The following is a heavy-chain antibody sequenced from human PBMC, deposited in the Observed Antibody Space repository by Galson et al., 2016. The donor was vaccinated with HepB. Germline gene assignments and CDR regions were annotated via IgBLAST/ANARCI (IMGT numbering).Heavy chain of an antibody. Sequence: QSGAEVKKPGESLKISCKGSGYRFASYWVGWVRQMPGKGLEWMGIIYPADSDTRYSPPFPGQVTISADKSISPAYLQWSSLEASDAAMYYCAGGVRGAYFDFWGHGTLVTVSS. D-gene: IGHD3-10*01. V-gene: IGHV5-51*01. CDR3: AGGVRGAYFDF. CDR1: GYRFASYW. CDR2: IYPADSDT. J-gene: IGHJ4*01.